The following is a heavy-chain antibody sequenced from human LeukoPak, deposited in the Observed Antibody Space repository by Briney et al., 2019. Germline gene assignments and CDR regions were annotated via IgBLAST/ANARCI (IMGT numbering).Heavy chain of an antibody. CDR2: ISGSGGST. D-gene: IGHD1-1*01. CDR3: AKDGLERASAWFDP. Sequence: PGESLRLSCAASGFTFSSYAMSWVRQAPGKGLEWVSSISGSGGSTYYADSVKGRFTISRDNSKNTPYLQMNSLRAEDTAVYYCAKDGLERASAWFDPWSQGTLVTVSS. V-gene: IGHV3-23*01. CDR1: GFTFSSYA. J-gene: IGHJ5*02.